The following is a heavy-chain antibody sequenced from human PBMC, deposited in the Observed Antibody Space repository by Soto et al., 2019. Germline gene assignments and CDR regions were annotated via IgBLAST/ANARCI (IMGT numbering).Heavy chain of an antibody. CDR2: IYPGDSDT. D-gene: IGHD3-3*01. J-gene: IGHJ4*02. CDR3: ARSSVDRGIRFLEWLSFDY. CDR1: GYSFTSYW. Sequence: GESLKISCKGSGYSFTSYWIGWVRQMPGKGLEWMGIIYPGDSDTRYSPSFQGQVTISADKSISTAYLQWSSLKASDTAMYYCARSSVDRGIRFLEWLSFDYWGQGTLVTVSS. V-gene: IGHV5-51*01.